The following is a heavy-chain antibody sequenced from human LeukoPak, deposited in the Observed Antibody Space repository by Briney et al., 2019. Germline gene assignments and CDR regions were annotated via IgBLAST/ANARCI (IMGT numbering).Heavy chain of an antibody. V-gene: IGHV4-61*02. J-gene: IGHJ4*02. CDR2: IYTSGST. D-gene: IGHD6-13*01. CDR1: GGSISSGSYY. Sequence: SETLSLTCTVSGGSISSGSYYWSWIRQPAGKGLEWIGRIYTSGSTNYNPSLKSRVTISVDTSKNQFSLKLSSVTAADTAVYYCARANFLRLYSSSWYFDYWGQGTLVTVSS. CDR3: ARANFLRLYSSSWYFDY.